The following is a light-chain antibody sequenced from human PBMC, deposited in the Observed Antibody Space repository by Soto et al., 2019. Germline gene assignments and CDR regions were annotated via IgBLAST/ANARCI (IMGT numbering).Light chain of an antibody. V-gene: IGKV1-5*03. CDR1: QSISSW. CDR3: QQCFSFPLT. J-gene: IGKJ4*01. CDR2: TAS. Sequence: DIQMTQSPSTLSASVGDRVTITCRASQSISSWLAWYQQKPGKAPKLLIYTASTLESGVPSRFSGSGSGTDFTLTISSLQPDDFATYYCQQCFSFPLTFGGGTRVEIK.